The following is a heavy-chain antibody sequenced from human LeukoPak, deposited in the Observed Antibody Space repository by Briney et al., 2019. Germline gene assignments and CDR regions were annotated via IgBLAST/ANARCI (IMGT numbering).Heavy chain of an antibody. J-gene: IGHJ6*03. CDR3: ARQTHSSGWVRGYYYYYMDV. CDR2: IYPGDSDT. V-gene: IGHV5-51*01. CDR1: GYSFTSYW. Sequence: GESLKISCKGSGYSFTSYWIGWVRQMPGKGLEWMGIIYPGDSDTRYSPSFQGRVTISADKSISTAYLQWSSLKASDTAMYYCARQTHSSGWVRGYYYYYMDVWGKGTTVTVSS. D-gene: IGHD6-19*01.